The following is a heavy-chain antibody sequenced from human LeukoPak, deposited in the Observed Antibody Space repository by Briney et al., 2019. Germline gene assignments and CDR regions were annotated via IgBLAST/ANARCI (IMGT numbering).Heavy chain of an antibody. CDR1: GFTVSSIY. CDR2: IYSGGGT. J-gene: IGHJ4*02. CDR3: AKGDIVVVPTAIN. V-gene: IGHV3-53*01. Sequence: GGSLRLSCAASGFTVSSIYMSWVRQAPGKGLQWVSLIYSGGGTYYADSVKGRFTISRDNSKNTLYLQMNSLRAEDTAVYYCAKGDIVVVPTAINWGQGTLVTVSS. D-gene: IGHD2-2*01.